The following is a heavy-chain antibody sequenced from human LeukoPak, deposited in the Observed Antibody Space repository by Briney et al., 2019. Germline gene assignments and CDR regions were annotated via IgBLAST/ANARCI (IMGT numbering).Heavy chain of an antibody. V-gene: IGHV3-53*01. J-gene: IGHJ4*02. CDR1: GFTVSSNY. D-gene: IGHD1-1*01. Sequence: GGSLRLSCAASGFTVSSNYMSWVRQAPGKGLKWVSVIYSGGSTYYADSVKGRFTISRDNSKNTLYLQMNSLRAEDTAVYYCARDPIDLHGNYWGQGTLVTVSS. CDR3: ARDPIDLHGNY. CDR2: IYSGGST.